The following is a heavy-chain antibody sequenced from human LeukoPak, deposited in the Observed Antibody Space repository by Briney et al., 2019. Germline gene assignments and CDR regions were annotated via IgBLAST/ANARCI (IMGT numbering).Heavy chain of an antibody. D-gene: IGHD3-3*01. CDR2: MNPNSCNT. Sequence: ASVKVSCKASGYTFTGYDINWVRQATGQGLEWVGWMNPNSCNTGYAQKFQGRVTMTRNTSISTAYMELSSLRSEDTAVYYCARSAYYDFGSGYYRSYYYYYMDVWGKGTTVTVSS. CDR3: ARSAYYDFGSGYYRSYYYYYMDV. V-gene: IGHV1-8*01. CDR1: GYTFTGYD. J-gene: IGHJ6*03.